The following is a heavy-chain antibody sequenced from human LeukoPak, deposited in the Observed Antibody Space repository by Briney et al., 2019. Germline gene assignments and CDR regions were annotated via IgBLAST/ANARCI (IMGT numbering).Heavy chain of an antibody. D-gene: IGHD6-19*01. J-gene: IGHJ4*02. V-gene: IGHV4-59*01. CDR3: ARFSGWSFFFDY. Sequence: SETLSLTCTVSGGSISSYYWSWIRQPPGKGLEWIGYIYNTGSTNYNPSLKSRVTISVDTPKNQFSLKLRSVTAADTAVYYCARFSGWSFFFDYWGQGTLVTVSS. CDR2: IYNTGST. CDR1: GGSISSYY.